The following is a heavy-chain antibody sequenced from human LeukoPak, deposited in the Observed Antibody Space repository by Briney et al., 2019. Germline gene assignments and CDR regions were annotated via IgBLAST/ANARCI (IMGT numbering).Heavy chain of an antibody. Sequence: SGGSLRLSCAASGFTFSSYAMSWVRQAPGKGLEWVSAISGSGGSTYYADSVKGRFTISRDNSKNTLYLQMNSLRAEDTAVYHCANDMITGTTPRPLGNWGQGTLVTVSS. V-gene: IGHV3-23*01. CDR2: ISGSGGST. D-gene: IGHD1-7*01. CDR3: ANDMITGTTPRPLGN. CDR1: GFTFSSYA. J-gene: IGHJ4*02.